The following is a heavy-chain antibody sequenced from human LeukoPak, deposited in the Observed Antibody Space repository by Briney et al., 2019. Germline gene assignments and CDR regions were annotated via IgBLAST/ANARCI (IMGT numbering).Heavy chain of an antibody. D-gene: IGHD2-21*02. J-gene: IGHJ4*02. CDR2: INPDTGDK. CDR3: ARTTSMTASGYDY. V-gene: IGHV1-8*03. Sequence: GASVKVSCKASGYTFTNYHINWVRQASGQGLEWMTWINPDTGDKGYARKFQDRVTITTDTSISTAYMELSSLSSEDTAVYFCARTTSMTASGYDYWGQGTLVIVSS. CDR1: GYTFTNYH.